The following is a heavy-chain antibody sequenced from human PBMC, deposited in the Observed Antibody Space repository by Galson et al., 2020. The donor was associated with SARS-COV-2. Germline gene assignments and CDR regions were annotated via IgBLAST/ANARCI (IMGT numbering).Heavy chain of an antibody. Sequence: KMSGPTLVKPTQTLTQTCTFSGSSLSTRGVGVGWFRQPPGKTLEWLALIYWEDEKHFSPYLEGRITIARDTPKSQVVLTMTKMDPADTATYYWANRRGAWGDNSGDDALDVWGQGTMVTVSS. D-gene: IGHD3-22*01. V-gene: IGHV2-5*02. CDR1: GSSLSTRGVG. J-gene: IGHJ3*01. CDR2: IYWEDEK. CDR3: ANRRGAWGDNSGDDALDV.